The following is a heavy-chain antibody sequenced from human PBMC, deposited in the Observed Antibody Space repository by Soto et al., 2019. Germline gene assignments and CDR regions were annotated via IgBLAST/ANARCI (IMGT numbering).Heavy chain of an antibody. CDR1: GFSFSKHA. J-gene: IGHJ4*02. V-gene: IGHV3-30-3*01. CDR3: ASGAAFYYDTSRY. D-gene: IGHD3-22*01. Sequence: QVELVESGGGVVRSGGSLRRSCAAPGFSFSKHALHWIRQAPGEGLEWVAVMSPNGDNQYYADSVKGRFTISSDTSKSTLSLQMTSLRPEDTAVYYCASGAAFYYDTSRYWGQGTLVTVSS. CDR2: MSPNGDNQ.